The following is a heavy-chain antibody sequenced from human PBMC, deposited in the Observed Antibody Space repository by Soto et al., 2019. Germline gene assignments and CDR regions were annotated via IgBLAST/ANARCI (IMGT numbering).Heavy chain of an antibody. J-gene: IGHJ4*02. D-gene: IGHD2-21*02. V-gene: IGHV4-39*01. CDR1: VDSISSITYY. Sequence: PSETLWFNCTFPVDSISSITYYWGWMRQAPGKGLEWIGSIYYSGSTYNNPSLRSRVSMSIDTSKDQFSLKLKSVTAADTALYFCARQRTSVVTKAYFDVWGPGSLVTVSS. CDR3: ARQRTSVVTKAYFDV. CDR2: IYYSGST.